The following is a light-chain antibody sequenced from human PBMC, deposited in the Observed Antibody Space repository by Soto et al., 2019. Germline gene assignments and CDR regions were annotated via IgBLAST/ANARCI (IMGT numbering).Light chain of an antibody. CDR1: NIGSKS. CDR3: QVWDSSSDHLVV. J-gene: IGLJ2*01. Sequence: SYELTQPPSVSVAPGKTARITCGGNNIGSKSVHWYQQKPGQAPVLVIYYDSDRPSGIPERFSGSNSGNTATLTISRVEAGDEADHYCQVWDSSSDHLVVFGGGTKLTVL. V-gene: IGLV3-21*04. CDR2: YDS.